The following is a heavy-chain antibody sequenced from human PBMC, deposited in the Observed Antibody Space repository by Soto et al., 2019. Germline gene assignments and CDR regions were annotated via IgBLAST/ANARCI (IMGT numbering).Heavy chain of an antibody. V-gene: IGHV1-69*13. CDR3: ARRGWLGYCSGGSCHGFDY. Sequence: GASVKVSCKASGGTFSSYAISWVRQAPGQGLEWMGGIIPIFGTANYAQKFQGRVTITADESTSTAYMELSSLRSEDTAVYYCARRGWLGYCSGGSCHGFDYWGQGTLVTVSS. CDR1: GGTFSSYA. CDR2: IIPIFGTA. J-gene: IGHJ4*02. D-gene: IGHD2-15*01.